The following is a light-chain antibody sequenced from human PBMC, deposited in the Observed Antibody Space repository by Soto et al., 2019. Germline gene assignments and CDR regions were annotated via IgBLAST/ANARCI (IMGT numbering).Light chain of an antibody. CDR3: SSYTSSSTLPYV. V-gene: IGLV2-14*01. CDR1: SSDVGGYNY. Sequence: QSALTQPASVSGSPGQSITISCTGTSSDVGGYNYVSWYQQHPGKAPKLMIYEVSNRPSGVSNRFSGSKSGNTASLTISGLQAEDEADYYCSSYTSSSTLPYVFGTGTKVPS. CDR2: EVS. J-gene: IGLJ1*01.